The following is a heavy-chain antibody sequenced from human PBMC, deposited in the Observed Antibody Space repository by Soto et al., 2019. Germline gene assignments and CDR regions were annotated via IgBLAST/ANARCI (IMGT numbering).Heavy chain of an antibody. J-gene: IGHJ4*02. CDR2: ISSSSSYT. CDR3: ARASPPFDY. V-gene: IGHV3-11*05. Sequence: SWIRQAPGKGLEWVSYISSSSSYTNYADSVKGRFTISRDNAKNSLYLQMNSLRAEDTAVYYCARASPPFDYWGQGTLVTVSS.